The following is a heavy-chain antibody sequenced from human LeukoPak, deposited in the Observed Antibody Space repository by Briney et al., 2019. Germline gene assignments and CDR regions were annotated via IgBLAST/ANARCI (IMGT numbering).Heavy chain of an antibody. CDR2: IRGSGGST. CDR3: AKDLGIGGSGF. V-gene: IGHV3-23*01. Sequence: QSGGSLRLSCAASGFTFSSYAMSWVRQAPRKGLEWVSAIRGSGGSTYYADSVKGRFTISRDNSKNTLYLQMNSLRADDTAVYYCAKDLGIGGSGFWGQGTLVTVSS. CDR1: GFTFSSYA. J-gene: IGHJ4*02. D-gene: IGHD3-10*01.